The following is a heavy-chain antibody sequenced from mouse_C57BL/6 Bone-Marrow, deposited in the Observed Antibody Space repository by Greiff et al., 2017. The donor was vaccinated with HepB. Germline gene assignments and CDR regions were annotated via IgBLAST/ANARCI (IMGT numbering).Heavy chain of an antibody. J-gene: IGHJ4*01. CDR3: AYGNYGAMDY. D-gene: IGHD2-1*01. CDR2: IDPSDSYT. Sequence: QVQLQQPGAELVMPGASVKLSCKASGYTFTSYWMHWVKQRPGQGLEWIGEIDPSDSYTNYNQKFKGKSTLTVDKSSSTAYMQLSSLTSEDSAVYYCAYGNYGAMDYWGQGNSVTVSA. CDR1: GYTFTSYW. V-gene: IGHV1-69*01.